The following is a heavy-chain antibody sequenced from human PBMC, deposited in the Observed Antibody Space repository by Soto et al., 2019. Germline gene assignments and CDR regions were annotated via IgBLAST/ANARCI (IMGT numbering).Heavy chain of an antibody. CDR3: ARSGGYSSSPRYNWFDP. CDR1: GFTFSSYS. D-gene: IGHD6-6*01. J-gene: IGHJ5*02. V-gene: IGHV3-48*01. Sequence: GGSLRLSCAASGFTFSSYSMNWVRQAPGKGLEWVSYISSSSSTIYYADSVKGRFTISRDNAKNSLYPQMNSLRAEDTAVYYCARSGGYSSSPRYNWFDPWGQGTLVTVSS. CDR2: ISSSSSTI.